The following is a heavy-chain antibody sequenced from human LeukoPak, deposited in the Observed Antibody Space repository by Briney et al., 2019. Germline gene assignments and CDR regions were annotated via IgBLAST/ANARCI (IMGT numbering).Heavy chain of an antibody. V-gene: IGHV1-2*02. J-gene: IGHJ4*02. CDR3: AREEYDYVWGSYRYTNY. D-gene: IGHD3-16*02. Sequence: ASVKVSCKASGYTFTGYYMHWVRQAPGQGLEWMGWINPNSGGTNYAQKFQGRVTMTRDTSISTAYMELSRLRSDDTAVYYCAREEYDYVWGSYRYTNYWGQGTLVTVSS. CDR1: GYTFTGYY. CDR2: INPNSGGT.